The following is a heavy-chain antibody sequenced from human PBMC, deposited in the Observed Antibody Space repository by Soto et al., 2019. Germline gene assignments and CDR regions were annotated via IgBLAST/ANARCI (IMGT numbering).Heavy chain of an antibody. J-gene: IGHJ6*03. Sequence: SETLSLTCAVSGGSISSSNWWSWVRQPPGKGLEWIGEIYHSGSTNYNPSLKSRVTISVDTSKNQFSLKLSSVTAADTAVYYCARGPFRRGFGVVIIRPYYYYYMDVWGKGTTVTVSS. CDR3: ARGPFRRGFGVVIIRPYYYYYMDV. CDR2: IYHSGST. V-gene: IGHV4-4*02. CDR1: GGSISSSNW. D-gene: IGHD3-3*01.